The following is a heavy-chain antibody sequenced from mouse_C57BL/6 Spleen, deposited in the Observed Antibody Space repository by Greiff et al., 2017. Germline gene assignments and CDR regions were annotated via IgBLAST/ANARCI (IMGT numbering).Heavy chain of an antibody. V-gene: IGHV1-7*01. CDR3: AKIYDGYHYFDD. D-gene: IGHD2-3*01. CDR2: INPSSGYS. Sequence: QVHVKQSGAELAKPGASVKLSCKASGYTFTSYWMHWVKQRPGQGLEWIGYINPSSGYSKYNQKFKDKATLTADKSSSTAYMKLNSLTYEDSAVYYCAKIYDGYHYFDDWGQGTTLTVSS. CDR1: GYTFTSYW. J-gene: IGHJ2*01.